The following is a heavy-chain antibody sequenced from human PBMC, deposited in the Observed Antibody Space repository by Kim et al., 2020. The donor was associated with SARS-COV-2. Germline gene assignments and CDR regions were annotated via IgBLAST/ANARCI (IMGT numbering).Heavy chain of an antibody. V-gene: IGHV3-9*01. CDR3: ANSYDFWGGFDY. D-gene: IGHD3-3*01. CDR1: GFTFGDYA. Sequence: GGSLRLSCAASGFTFGDYAMHWVRQAPGKGLEWVSGISWNSGSIGYADSVKGRFTISRDNAKNSLYLQMNSLRAEDTALYYCANSYDFWGGFDYWGQGTLVTVSS. CDR2: ISWNSGSI. J-gene: IGHJ4*02.